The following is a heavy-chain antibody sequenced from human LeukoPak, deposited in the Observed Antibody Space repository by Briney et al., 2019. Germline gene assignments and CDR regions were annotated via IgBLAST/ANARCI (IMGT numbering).Heavy chain of an antibody. CDR3: ARILTGYCSSTSCYSRGFDP. D-gene: IGHD2-2*02. CDR1: GGSISSYY. J-gene: IGHJ5*02. CDR2: IYYSGST. V-gene: IGHV4-59*12. Sequence: SETLSLTCTVSGGSISSYYWSWIRQPPGKGLEWIGYIYYSGSTNYNPSLKSRVTISVDTSKNQFSLKLSSVTAADTAVYYCARILTGYCSSTSCYSRGFDPWGQGTLVTVSS.